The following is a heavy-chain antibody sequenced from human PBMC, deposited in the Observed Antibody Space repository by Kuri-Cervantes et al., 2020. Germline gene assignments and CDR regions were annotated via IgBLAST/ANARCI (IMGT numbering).Heavy chain of an antibody. J-gene: IGHJ4*02. V-gene: IGHV3-30*01. CDR1: GFTFSRDS. D-gene: IGHD2-21*02. CDR3: ARAYVDVTFDY. CDR2: ISYDGSEK. Sequence: GGSLRLSCAASGFTFSRDSMHWVRQAPGKGLEWVAAISYDGSEKYYADSVRGRFTISRDNSKNTLYLQMNSLTTEDTAVYYCARAYVDVTFDYWGQGTLVTVSS.